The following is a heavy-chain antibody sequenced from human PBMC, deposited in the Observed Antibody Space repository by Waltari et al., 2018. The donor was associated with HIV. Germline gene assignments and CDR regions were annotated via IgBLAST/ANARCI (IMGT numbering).Heavy chain of an antibody. J-gene: IGHJ4*02. CDR1: GDSVSSATAT. CDR2: TYLRSKWHE. Sequence: HVYLQQRGPEVVETSATLLAECVISGDSVSSATATWNSVRQSPSRGLEWLGRTYLRSKWHEDYSTSVKGRISIDADSAENRFTLHLNHVTPEDTAVYFCVRDAFGLDYWGQGTLVTVSS. V-gene: IGHV6-1*01. CDR3: VRDAFGLDY. D-gene: IGHD3-3*02.